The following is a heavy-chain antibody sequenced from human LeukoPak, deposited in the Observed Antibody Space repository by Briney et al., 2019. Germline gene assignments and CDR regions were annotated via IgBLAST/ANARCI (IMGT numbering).Heavy chain of an antibody. CDR2: IRYDGSNK. CDR3: AGVEGGDWFDP. V-gene: IGHV3-30*02. D-gene: IGHD3-16*01. CDR1: GFTFSSYG. J-gene: IGHJ5*02. Sequence: PGGSLRLSCAASGFTFSSYGMHWVRQAPGKGLEWVAFIRYDGSNKHYADSVKGRFTISRDNSKNTLYLQMNSLRPEDTAVYYCAGVEGGDWFDPWGQGTLVTVSS.